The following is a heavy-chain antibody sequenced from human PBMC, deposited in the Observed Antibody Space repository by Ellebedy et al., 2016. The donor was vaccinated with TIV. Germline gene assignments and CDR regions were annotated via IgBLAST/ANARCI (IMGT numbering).Heavy chain of an antibody. CDR1: GYTFTSYG. J-gene: IGHJ4*02. CDR3: ARVRGGIVFDY. V-gene: IGHV1-2*02. D-gene: IGHD3-10*01. CDR2: ISPDSGGT. Sequence: ASVKVSCKASGYTFTSYGISWVRQAPGQGLEWMGWISPDSGGTKYAQKFEGRVTMTRDTSISTAYMELSRLRSDDTAVYYCARVRGGIVFDYWGQGTVVTVSS.